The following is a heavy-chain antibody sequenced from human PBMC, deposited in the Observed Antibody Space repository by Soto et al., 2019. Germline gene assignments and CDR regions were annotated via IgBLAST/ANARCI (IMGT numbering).Heavy chain of an antibody. CDR1: GFTFSSYA. CDR3: ARGYGYYYYYGMDV. Sequence: GGSLRLSCAASGFTFSSYAMSWVRQAPGKGLEWVSAISGSGGSTYYADSVKGRFTISRDNSKNTLYLQMNSLRAEDTAVYYCARGYGYYYYYGMDVWGQGTTVTVSS. D-gene: IGHD5-18*01. CDR2: ISGSGGST. J-gene: IGHJ6*02. V-gene: IGHV3-23*01.